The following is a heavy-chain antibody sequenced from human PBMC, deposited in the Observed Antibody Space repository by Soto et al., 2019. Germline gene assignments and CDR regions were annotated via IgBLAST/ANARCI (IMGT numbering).Heavy chain of an antibody. V-gene: IGHV3-15*07. CDR2: VESKNDGGTT. CDR1: GFTFSNAW. Sequence: GGSLRLSCAASGFTFSNAWINWVRQAPGKGLERVGRVESKNDGGTTDFAAPVKGRFAISRDDSKNMVYLEMNSLQTEDTAIYYCTTDSYITSIIVRFDYWGHGTLVTVSS. D-gene: IGHD3-22*01. J-gene: IGHJ4*01. CDR3: TTDSYITSIIVRFDY.